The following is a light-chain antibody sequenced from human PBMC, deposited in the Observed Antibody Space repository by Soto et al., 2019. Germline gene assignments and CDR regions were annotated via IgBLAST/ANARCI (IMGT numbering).Light chain of an antibody. CDR2: GAS. CDR3: QQYGSSLPLFT. CDR1: QSVSSSY. V-gene: IGKV3-20*01. J-gene: IGKJ3*01. Sequence: EIVLTHSPGTLSLSPGERATLSCRASQSVSSSYLAWYQQKPGQAPRLLIYGASSRATGIPDRFSGSGSGTDFTLTISRLEPEDFAVYYCQQYGSSLPLFTFGPGTKVDIK.